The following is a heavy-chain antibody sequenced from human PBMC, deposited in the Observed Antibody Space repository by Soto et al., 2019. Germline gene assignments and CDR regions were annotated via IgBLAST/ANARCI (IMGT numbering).Heavy chain of an antibody. V-gene: IGHV3-72*01. D-gene: IGHD4-17*01. J-gene: IGHJ3*01. Sequence: EVQLVESGGGLVQPGGSLRLSCAASGFTFSDHYMDWVRQAPGKGLEWVGRTRNKANSYTTEYAASVKGRFTISRDDSKDSVYLQMNSLKTEDTAVYYCARANDYGDYALWGQGTMVTVSS. CDR3: ARANDYGDYAL. CDR2: TRNKANSYTT. CDR1: GFTFSDHY.